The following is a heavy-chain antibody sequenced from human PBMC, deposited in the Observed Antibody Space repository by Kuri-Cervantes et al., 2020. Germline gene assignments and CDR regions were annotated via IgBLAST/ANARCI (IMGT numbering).Heavy chain of an antibody. CDR3: ARVMDTRTYYYYYGMDV. CDR2: INPNSGGT. CDR1: GYTFTGYY. J-gene: IGHJ6*02. D-gene: IGHD5-18*01. Sequence: ASVKVSCKASGYTFTGYYMHWVRQAPGQGLEWMGWINPNSGGTNYAQKFQGRVTMTRNTSISTAYMELSSLRSEDTAVYYCARVMDTRTYYYYYGMDVWGQGTTVTVSS. V-gene: IGHV1-2*02.